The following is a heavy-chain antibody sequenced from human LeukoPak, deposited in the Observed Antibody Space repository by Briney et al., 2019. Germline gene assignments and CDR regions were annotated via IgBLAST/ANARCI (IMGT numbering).Heavy chain of an antibody. D-gene: IGHD3-10*01. CDR2: IYTSGST. V-gene: IGHV4-61*02. Sequence: PSETLSLTCTVSAGSISSGSYYWSWIRQPAGKGLEWIGRIYTSGSTNYNPPLKSRVTISVDTSKNQFSLKLSYVTAADTAVYYCARDQYYYGSGGRFDYWGQGTLVTVSS. J-gene: IGHJ4*02. CDR1: AGSISSGSYY. CDR3: ARDQYYYGSGGRFDY.